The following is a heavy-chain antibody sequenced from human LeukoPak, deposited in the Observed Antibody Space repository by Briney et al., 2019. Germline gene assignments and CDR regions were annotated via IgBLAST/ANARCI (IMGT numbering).Heavy chain of an antibody. J-gene: IGHJ4*02. CDR1: GGSISSYY. Sequence: SETLSLTCTVSGGSISSYYWSWIRQPPGKGLEWIGYIYYSGITYYNPYPKSRVTISVDTSKNQFSLKLTSVTAADTAVFYCATHSSYYDTSSYSGSYYFDYWGQGTLVTVSS. CDR2: IYYSGIT. D-gene: IGHD3-22*01. V-gene: IGHV4-59*04. CDR3: ATHSSYYDTSSYSGSYYFDY.